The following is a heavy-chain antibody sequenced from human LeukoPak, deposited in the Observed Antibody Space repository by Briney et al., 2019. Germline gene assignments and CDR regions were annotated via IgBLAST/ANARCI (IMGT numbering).Heavy chain of an antibody. D-gene: IGHD3-10*01. V-gene: IGHV1-69*06. J-gene: IGHJ3*02. CDR2: IIPIFGTA. Sequence: AASVKVSCTASGGTFSSYAISWVRQAPGQGLEWMGGIIPIFGTANYAQKFQGRVAITADKSTSQASMELSSLRSDDTAVYYCARHLGRITMVRGVRDAFDIWGQGTMVTVSS. CDR1: GGTFSSYA. CDR3: ARHLGRITMVRGVRDAFDI.